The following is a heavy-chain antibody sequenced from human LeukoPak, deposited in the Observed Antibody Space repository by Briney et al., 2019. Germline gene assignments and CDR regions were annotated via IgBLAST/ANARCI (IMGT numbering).Heavy chain of an antibody. CDR2: ISGNGGST. D-gene: IGHD3-10*01. J-gene: IGHJ6*03. CDR3: AKCPMAYYYYMDV. CDR1: GFTFSSDT. V-gene: IGHV3-23*01. Sequence: GGSLTLSCPASGFTFSSDTMSWVRQAPGKALEWPSAISGNGGSTYYADSVKGRFTISRDNSKNTLYLQMNNLRAEDTDVYYCAKCPMAYYYYMDVWGKGTTVTVSS.